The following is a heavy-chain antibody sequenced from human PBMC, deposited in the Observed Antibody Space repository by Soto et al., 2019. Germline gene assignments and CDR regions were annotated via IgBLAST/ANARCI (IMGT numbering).Heavy chain of an antibody. CDR2: INPNSGGT. V-gene: IGHV1-2*02. CDR1: GYTFTGYY. Sequence: ASVKVSCKASGYTFTGYYMHWVRQAPGQGLAWMGWINPNSGGTNYAQKFQGRVTMTRDTSISTAYMELSRLRSDDTAVYYCARDQMVTFFGEGGPGRYWFDPWGQGTLVTVSS. CDR3: ARDQMVTFFGEGGPGRYWFDP. D-gene: IGHD5-18*01. J-gene: IGHJ5*02.